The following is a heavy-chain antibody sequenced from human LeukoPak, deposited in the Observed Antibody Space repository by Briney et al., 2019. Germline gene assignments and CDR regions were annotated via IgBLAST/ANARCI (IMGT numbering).Heavy chain of an antibody. V-gene: IGHV4-59*08. Sequence: PSETLSLTCTVSGGSISSYYWSWIRQPPGKGLEWIGYIYYSGSTNYNPSLKSRVTISVDTSKNQFSLKLSSVTAADTAVYYCASHHFYSSSWYWRFDPWGQGTLVTVSS. J-gene: IGHJ5*02. CDR2: IYYSGST. CDR1: GGSISSYY. D-gene: IGHD6-13*01. CDR3: ASHHFYSSSWYWRFDP.